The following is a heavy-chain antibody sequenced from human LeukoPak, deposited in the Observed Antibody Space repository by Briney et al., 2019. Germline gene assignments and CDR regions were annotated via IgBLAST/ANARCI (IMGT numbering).Heavy chain of an antibody. CDR3: ARHIPMIVDDAFDI. CDR2: IYPGDSEI. J-gene: IGHJ3*02. V-gene: IGHV5-51*01. Sequence: PGESLKISCKGSGYSFINYWIGWVRQMPGKGLEWMGLIYPGDSEIRYSPSFQGQVTISADKSISTAYLQWSTLKASDTAMYYCARHIPMIVDDAFDIWGQGTMVTVSS. D-gene: IGHD3-22*01. CDR1: GYSFINYW.